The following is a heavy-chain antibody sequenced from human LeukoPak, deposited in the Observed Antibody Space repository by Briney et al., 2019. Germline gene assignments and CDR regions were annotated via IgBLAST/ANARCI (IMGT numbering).Heavy chain of an antibody. CDR3: AKGSQGIVVVPAAIGNY. CDR1: GFTFSSYA. J-gene: IGHJ4*02. Sequence: GGSLRLSCAASGFTFSSYAMSWVRQAPGKGLEWVAFIRYDGSNKYYADSVKGRFTISRDNSKNTPYLQMNSLRAEDTAVYYCAKGSQGIVVVPAAIGNYWGQGTLVTVSS. D-gene: IGHD2-2*02. V-gene: IGHV3-30*02. CDR2: IRYDGSNK.